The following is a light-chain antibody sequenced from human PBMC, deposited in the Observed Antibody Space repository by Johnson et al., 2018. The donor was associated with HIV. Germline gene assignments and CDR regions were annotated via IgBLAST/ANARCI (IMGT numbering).Light chain of an antibody. CDR2: KND. Sequence: QSVLTQPPSVSAAPGQMVTISCSGSSSNIGRNYVSWYQQLPGTAPKLLIYKNDKRPSGIPDRFSGSKYGTSATLRITGLQTGDEADSYCEPWDSSLSGVFGTGTKVTVL. CDR1: SSNIGRNY. V-gene: IGLV1-51*02. J-gene: IGLJ1*01. CDR3: EPWDSSLSGV.